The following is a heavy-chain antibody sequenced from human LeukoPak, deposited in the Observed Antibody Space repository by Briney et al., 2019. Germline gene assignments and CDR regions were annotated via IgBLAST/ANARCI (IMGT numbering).Heavy chain of an antibody. CDR3: ARESSGSYYNPHFDFDY. D-gene: IGHD3-10*01. CDR1: GFTFSSYE. Sequence: GSLRLSCAASGFTFSSYEMNWVRQAPGKGLEWVSYISSSGSTIYYADSVKGRFTISRDNAKNSLYLQMNSLRAEDTAVYYCARESSGSYYNPHFDFDYWGQGTLVTVSS. V-gene: IGHV3-48*03. CDR2: ISSSGSTI. J-gene: IGHJ4*02.